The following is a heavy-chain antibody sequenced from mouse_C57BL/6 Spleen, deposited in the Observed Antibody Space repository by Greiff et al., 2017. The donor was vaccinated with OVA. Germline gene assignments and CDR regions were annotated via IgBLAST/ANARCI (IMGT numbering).Heavy chain of an antibody. V-gene: IGHV3-8*01. CDR3: AGQGLTSFDY. Sequence: DVQLQESGPGLAKPSQTLTLTCSVTGYSITSDYWNWIRKFPGNKLECMGYISYSGSTYYNPSPKSGISITRDTSKNQYYLLLNSVTTEDTATYCCAGQGLTSFDYWGQGTTLTVSS. D-gene: IGHD3-1*01. CDR2: ISYSGST. CDR1: GYSITSDY. J-gene: IGHJ2*01.